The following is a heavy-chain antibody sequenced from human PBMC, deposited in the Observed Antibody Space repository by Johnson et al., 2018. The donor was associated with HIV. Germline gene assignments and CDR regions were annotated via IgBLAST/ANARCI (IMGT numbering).Heavy chain of an antibody. J-gene: IGHJ3*02. CDR2: VDTAVET. CDR3: PRRSSRSSGFDI. D-gene: IGHD2-2*01. V-gene: IGHV3-13*01. CDR1: GFTLRNYD. Sequence: MQLVESGGGLVQPGGSLRLSCVVSGFTLRNYDMHWVRQVTGEGLEWVSEVDTAVETYYPGSVKDRFTSSREHAKNALYLQLSSLRDGDTAVYYCPRRSSRSSGFDIWCQGTMVIVSS.